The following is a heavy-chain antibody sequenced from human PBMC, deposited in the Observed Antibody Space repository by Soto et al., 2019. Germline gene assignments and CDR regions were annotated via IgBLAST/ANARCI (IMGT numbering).Heavy chain of an antibody. CDR3: AHIRYFGRIDY. J-gene: IGHJ4*02. CDR2: IYWDDDK. CDR1: GFSLSTSGVG. Sequence: QITLKESGPTLVKPTQTLTLTCTFSGFSLSTSGVGVGWIRQPPGKALEWLALIYWDDDKRYSPSLKSRLTITKDTSKNQVVLTMTNMDPVDTATYYCAHIRYFGRIDYWGQGTLVTVSS. V-gene: IGHV2-5*02. D-gene: IGHD3-9*01.